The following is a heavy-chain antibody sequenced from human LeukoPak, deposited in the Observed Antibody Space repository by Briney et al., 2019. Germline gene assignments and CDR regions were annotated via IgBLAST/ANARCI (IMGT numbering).Heavy chain of an antibody. V-gene: IGHV4-34*01. Sequence: PSETLSLTCAVYGGSFSGYYWSWIRQPPGKGLEWIGEINHSGSTNYNPSLKSRVTISVDTSENQFSLKLSSVTAADTAVYYWARRYSYGYFSLSRFDPWGQGTLVTVSS. CDR1: GGSFSGYY. J-gene: IGHJ5*02. CDR3: ARRYSYGYFSLSRFDP. CDR2: INHSGST. D-gene: IGHD5-18*01.